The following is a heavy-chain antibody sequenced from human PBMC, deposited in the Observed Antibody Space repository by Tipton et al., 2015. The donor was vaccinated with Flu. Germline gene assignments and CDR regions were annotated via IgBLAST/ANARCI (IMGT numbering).Heavy chain of an antibody. D-gene: IGHD3-16*01. CDR1: GGSISSSSHY. J-gene: IGHJ5*01. V-gene: IGHV4-39*07. CDR3: AKVLFGWVES. CDR2: IYYTGYP. Sequence: GLVKPSETLSLICTVSGGSISSSSHYWGWIRQAPGRGLEWVGSIYYTGYPYYNSSLKSRLAMSIDTSKKQFSLRLSSVTAADTAVYYCAKVLFGWVESWAQGTLVTVSS.